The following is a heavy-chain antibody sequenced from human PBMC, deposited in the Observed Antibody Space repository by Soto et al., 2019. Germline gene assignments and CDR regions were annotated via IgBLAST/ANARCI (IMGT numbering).Heavy chain of an antibody. Sequence: PGGSPRLSCAASGFTFRSYAMSWIRQAPGKGLEWVSAISGSGGSTYYADSVKGRFTISRENSKNTLYLQMNSLRAEDTAVYYCAKDSGNWKCLDYWGQGTLVTVSA. CDR1: GFTFRSYA. CDR2: ISGSGGST. V-gene: IGHV3-23*01. CDR3: AKDSGNWKCLDY. D-gene: IGHD1-20*01. J-gene: IGHJ4*02.